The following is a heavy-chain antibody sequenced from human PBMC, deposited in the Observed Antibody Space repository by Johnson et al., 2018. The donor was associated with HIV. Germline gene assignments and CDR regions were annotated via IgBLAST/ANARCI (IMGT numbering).Heavy chain of an antibody. CDR2: ISYDGSNE. V-gene: IGHV3-30*18. D-gene: IGHD6-25*01. CDR3: AKGGIDAFDI. Sequence: QVQLVESGGGVVQPGTSLRLSCAASGFTFRSYGVHWVRQAPGKGLEWVAVISYDGSNEYYADSVKGRFTISRDNSKNTVYLEMNSLRAEDTAVYYCAKGGIDAFDIWGQGTMVTVSS. J-gene: IGHJ3*02. CDR1: GFTFRSYG.